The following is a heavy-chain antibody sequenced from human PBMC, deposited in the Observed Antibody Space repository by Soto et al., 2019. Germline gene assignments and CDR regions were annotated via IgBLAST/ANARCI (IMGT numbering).Heavy chain of an antibody. CDR1: GFTFSSYA. D-gene: IGHD6-13*01. Sequence: GGSLRLSCAASGFTFSSYAMHWVRQAPGKGLEWVAVISYDGSNKYYADSVKGRFTISRDNSKNTLYLQMNSLRAEDTAVYYCARGKQQFQHWGQGTLVTVSS. CDR3: ARGKQQFQH. V-gene: IGHV3-30-3*01. CDR2: ISYDGSNK. J-gene: IGHJ1*01.